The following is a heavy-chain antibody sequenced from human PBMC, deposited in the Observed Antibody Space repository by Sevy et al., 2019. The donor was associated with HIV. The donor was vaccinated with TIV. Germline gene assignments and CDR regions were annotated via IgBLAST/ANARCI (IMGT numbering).Heavy chain of an antibody. J-gene: IGHJ3*02. D-gene: IGHD3-3*01. CDR1: GFTFSSYS. CDR3: ARDRDTIFGVVTHAPDAFDI. V-gene: IGHV3-48*02. Sequence: GGSLRLSCAASGFTFSSYSMNWVRQAPGKGLEWVSYISSSSSTIYYADSVKGRFTSSRDNAKNSLYLQMNSLRDEDTAVYYCARDRDTIFGVVTHAPDAFDIWGQGTMVTVSS. CDR2: ISSSSSTI.